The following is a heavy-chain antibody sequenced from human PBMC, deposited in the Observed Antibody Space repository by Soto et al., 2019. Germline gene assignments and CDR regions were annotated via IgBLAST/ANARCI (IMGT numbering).Heavy chain of an antibody. CDR2: IYPGDSDT. D-gene: IGHD2-2*01. CDR3: ARQDIVVVPAAIGNYYYYYGMDV. J-gene: IGHJ6*02. Sequence: LKISCKGSGYSFTSYWIGWVRQMPGKGLEWMGIIYPGDSDTRYSPSFQGQVTISADKSISTAYLQWSSLKASDTAMYYCARQDIVVVPAAIGNYYYYYGMDVWGQGTTVTVSS. V-gene: IGHV5-51*01. CDR1: GYSFTSYW.